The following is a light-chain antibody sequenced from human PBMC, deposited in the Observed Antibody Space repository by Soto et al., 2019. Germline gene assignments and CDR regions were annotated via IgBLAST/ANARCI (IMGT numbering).Light chain of an antibody. CDR3: QERTGWPPWT. Sequence: ELVLTQFPATLSLSPGETATLSCRASQSVLTYLGWYQQKPGQAPRLLISDASTRASGIPARFSGSGSGTDFTLTISSLEPEDFAVYYCQERTGWPPWTFGQGTKVDIK. CDR2: DAS. V-gene: IGKV3-11*01. J-gene: IGKJ1*01. CDR1: QSVLTY.